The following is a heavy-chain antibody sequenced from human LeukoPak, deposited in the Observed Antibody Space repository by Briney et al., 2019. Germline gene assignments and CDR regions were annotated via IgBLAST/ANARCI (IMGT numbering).Heavy chain of an antibody. CDR3: ARHVELWSQFYTFRRAFDV. J-gene: IGHJ3*01. CDR1: GGSISSSPYY. V-gene: IGHV4-39*01. CDR2: VYYSGNT. D-gene: IGHD3-3*01. Sequence: PSETLSLICSVSGGSISSSPYYWAWIRQPPGKGLEWIGSVYYSGNTHYSPSFRSRVTLSSDTSKNRFSLELTSVTAADTAVYFCARHVELWSQFYTFRRAFDVWGQGTVVTVS.